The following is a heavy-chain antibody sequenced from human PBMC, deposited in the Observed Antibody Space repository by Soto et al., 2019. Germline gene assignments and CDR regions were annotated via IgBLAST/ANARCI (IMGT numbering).Heavy chain of an antibody. V-gene: IGHV4-39*01. CDR2: SRYTGST. J-gene: IGHJ4*02. D-gene: IGHD1-26*01. Sequence: QSQLQESGPGLVKPSETLSLTCTVSGDSISTGTYYWGWIRQPPGKGLEWIGSSRYTGSTYYNPSLYSRATISVDTSKNQFSLNLNSVTAADTALYYCVGRGSYWKVADWGQGTLGSVSS. CDR1: GDSISTGTYY. CDR3: VGRGSYWKVAD.